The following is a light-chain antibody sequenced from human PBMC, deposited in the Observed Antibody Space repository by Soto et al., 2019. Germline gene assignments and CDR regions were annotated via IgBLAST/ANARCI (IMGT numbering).Light chain of an antibody. Sequence: EIALTQSPGTLSLSPGERATLSCRASQGVGNKYLAWYQQRTGQAPSLLIYAASSKANGVPDRFSGSGSGTDFTLTISILEPEDFAVYYCQQYTNAHGITFGQGTRLEIK. CDR3: QQYTNAHGIT. CDR1: QGVGNKY. V-gene: IGKV3-20*01. J-gene: IGKJ5*01. CDR2: AAS.